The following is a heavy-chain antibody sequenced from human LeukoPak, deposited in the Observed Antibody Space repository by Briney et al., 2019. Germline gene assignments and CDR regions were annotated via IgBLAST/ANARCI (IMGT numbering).Heavy chain of an antibody. CDR2: ISAYNGDT. J-gene: IGHJ4*02. Sequence: APVKVSCKASGYTFKTYSFTWVRQAPGQGLEWMGRISAYNGDTNYAQKFQGRVALTADTFTSTGYMELTSLRSDDTAVYYCAFRGVIPNYFDYWGQGSLVTVPS. CDR3: AFRGVIPNYFDY. CDR1: GYTFKTYS. V-gene: IGHV1-18*01. D-gene: IGHD3-10*01.